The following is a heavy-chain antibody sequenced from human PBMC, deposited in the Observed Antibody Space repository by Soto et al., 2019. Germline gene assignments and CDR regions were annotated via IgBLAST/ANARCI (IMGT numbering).Heavy chain of an antibody. D-gene: IGHD3-10*01. V-gene: IGHV3-53*04. Sequence: GGSLRLSCAASGFTVSGNYMSWVRQAPGKGLEWVSVIYSGGDTYYADSVKGRFTISRHNSENTLFLQMNSLRPEDTAVYYCARPAWGLWFGYMDVWGKGTTVTVS. CDR1: GFTVSGNY. CDR3: ARPAWGLWFGYMDV. CDR2: IYSGGDT. J-gene: IGHJ6*03.